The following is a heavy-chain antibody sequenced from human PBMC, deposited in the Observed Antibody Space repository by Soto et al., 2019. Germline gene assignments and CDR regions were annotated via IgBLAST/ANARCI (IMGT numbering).Heavy chain of an antibody. CDR2: IIPIFGTA. Sequence: SVKVSCKASGGTFSSYAISWVRQAPGQGLEWMGGIIPIFGTANYAQKFQGRVTITADESTSTAYMELSSLRSEDTAVYYCARGRAEYSSSRAPRYYYGMDVWGQGTTVTVSS. J-gene: IGHJ6*02. V-gene: IGHV1-69*13. CDR1: GGTFSSYA. D-gene: IGHD6-6*01. CDR3: ARGRAEYSSSRAPRYYYGMDV.